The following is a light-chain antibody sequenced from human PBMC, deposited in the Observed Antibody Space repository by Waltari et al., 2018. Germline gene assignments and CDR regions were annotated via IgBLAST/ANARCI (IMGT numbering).Light chain of an antibody. CDR2: DVT. Sequence: QSALTQPASVSGSPGQSITISCTRTSSDVGRSNYVSWYQQYPGKVPKLLIFDVTNRPSGVSHSFSGSKSGNTASLTISGLQAEDESDYYCCSFTTRSTWVFGGGTKLTVL. CDR1: SSDVGRSNY. J-gene: IGLJ3*02. CDR3: CSFTTRSTWV. V-gene: IGLV2-14*01.